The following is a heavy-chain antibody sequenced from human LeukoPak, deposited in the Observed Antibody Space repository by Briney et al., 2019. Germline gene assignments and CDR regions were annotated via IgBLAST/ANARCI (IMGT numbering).Heavy chain of an antibody. Sequence: ASVKVSCKASGYTFTGYYMHWVRQAPGQGLEWMGWINPNSGGTNCAQKFQGWVTMTRGTSISTAHMELSRLRSDDTAVYYCAREAGGIEWLLFNNYYYYGMDVWGQGTTVTVSS. CDR2: INPNSGGT. D-gene: IGHD3-3*01. V-gene: IGHV1-2*04. CDR1: GYTFTGYY. CDR3: AREAGGIEWLLFNNYYYYGMDV. J-gene: IGHJ6*02.